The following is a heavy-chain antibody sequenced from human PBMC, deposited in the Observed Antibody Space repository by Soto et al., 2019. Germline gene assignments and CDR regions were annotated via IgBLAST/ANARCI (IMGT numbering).Heavy chain of an antibody. Sequence: GGSLRLSCAASRFTFSDYYMNWIRQAPGKGLEWVSYISSSGSTIYYADSVKGRFTISRDNANNSLYLQMSSLRAEDTAVYHCARAHLGGDSNGMDVWGQGTTVTVSS. J-gene: IGHJ6*02. CDR1: RFTFSDYY. D-gene: IGHD3-16*01. V-gene: IGHV3-11*01. CDR3: ARAHLGGDSNGMDV. CDR2: ISSSGSTI.